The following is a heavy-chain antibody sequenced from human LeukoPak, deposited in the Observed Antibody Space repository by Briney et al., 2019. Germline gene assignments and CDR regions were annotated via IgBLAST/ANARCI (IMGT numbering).Heavy chain of an antibody. J-gene: IGHJ5*02. CDR3: ARCPIRLDADPPNWFDP. V-gene: IGHV1-69*06. Sequence: GASVKVYCKASGYTFTSYGISWVRQAPGQGLEWMGGIIPIFGTANYAQKFQGRVTITADKSTSTAYMELSSLRSEDTAVYYCARCPIRLDADPPNWFDPWGQGTLVTVSS. CDR1: GYTFTSYG. CDR2: IIPIFGTA. D-gene: IGHD6-25*01.